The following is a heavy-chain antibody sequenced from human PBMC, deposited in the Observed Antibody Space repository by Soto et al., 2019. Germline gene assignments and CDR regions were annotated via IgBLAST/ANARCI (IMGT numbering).Heavy chain of an antibody. CDR1: GGSISSYY. V-gene: IGHV4-59*01. J-gene: IGHJ6*03. Sequence: TLSLTCTVSGGSISSYYWSWIRQPPGKGLEWIGYIYYSGSTKYNPSLKSRITISVDTSKNQFSLKLSSVTAAYTAVYYCAREGDLGYYMDVWGKGTTVTVSS. CDR3: AREGDLGYYMDV. D-gene: IGHD2-21*02. CDR2: IYYSGST.